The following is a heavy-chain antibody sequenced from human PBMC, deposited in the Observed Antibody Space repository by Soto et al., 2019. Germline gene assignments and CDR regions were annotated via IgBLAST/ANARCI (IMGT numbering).Heavy chain of an antibody. CDR3: AKGPDSPYMDV. Sequence: GVSLRLSCAASGFTFDDYAMHWVRQAPGKGLEWVSGISWNSGSIGYADSVKGRFTISRDNAKNSLYLQMNSLRAEDTALYYCAKGPDSPYMDVWGKGTTVTVSS. CDR2: ISWNSGSI. CDR1: GFTFDDYA. J-gene: IGHJ6*03. V-gene: IGHV3-9*01.